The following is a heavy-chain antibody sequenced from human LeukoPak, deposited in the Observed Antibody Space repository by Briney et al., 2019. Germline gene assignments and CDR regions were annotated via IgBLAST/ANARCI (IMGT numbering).Heavy chain of an antibody. D-gene: IGHD3-16*02. CDR3: ARHRSIMITFGGVIVRGGNNWSDP. CDR1: GGSISSSSYY. J-gene: IGHJ5*02. CDR2: IYYSGST. Sequence: SETLSLTCTVSGGSISSSSYYWGWIRQPPGKGLEWIGSIYYSGSTYYNPSLKSRVTISVDTSKNQFSLKLSSVTAADTAVYYCARHRSIMITFGGVIVRGGNNWSDPWGQGTLVTVSS. V-gene: IGHV4-39*01.